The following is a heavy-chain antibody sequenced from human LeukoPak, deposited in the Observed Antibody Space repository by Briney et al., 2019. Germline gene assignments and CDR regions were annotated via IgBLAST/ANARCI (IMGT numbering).Heavy chain of an antibody. Sequence: ASVKVSCKASGYTFTSYGISWVRQAPGQGLEWMGWISAYNGNTNYAQKLRGRVTMTTDTSTSTAYMELSSLRSEDTAVYYCARETLWKDGSGSYMSYWGQGTLVTVSS. V-gene: IGHV1-18*01. CDR3: ARETLWKDGSGSYMSY. CDR2: ISAYNGNT. CDR1: GYTFTSYG. D-gene: IGHD3-10*01. J-gene: IGHJ4*02.